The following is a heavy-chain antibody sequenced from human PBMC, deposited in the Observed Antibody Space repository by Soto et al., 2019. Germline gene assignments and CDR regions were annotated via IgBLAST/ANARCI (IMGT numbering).Heavy chain of an antibody. D-gene: IGHD2-2*01. V-gene: IGHV3-23*01. CDR3: ANVVG. CDR2: SSGTGANA. CDR1: GFALLSFA. Sequence: EVQLLESGGDLVQPGGSLRLSCAGSGFALLSFAMNWVRQAPGKGLEWVAASSGTGANAYYTDSVRGRFTVSRDNSKNMVFLEMNSLRVEDTAVYYCANVVGWGQGPLVTVSS. J-gene: IGHJ4*02.